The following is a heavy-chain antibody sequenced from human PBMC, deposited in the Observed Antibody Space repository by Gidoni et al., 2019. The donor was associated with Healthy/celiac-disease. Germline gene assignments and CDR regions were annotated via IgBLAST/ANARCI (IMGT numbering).Heavy chain of an antibody. CDR3: ARTDNWNYPFAEVFDY. D-gene: IGHD1-7*01. J-gene: IGHJ4*02. CDR1: GFSLSTSGMC. CDR2: IDWDDDK. V-gene: IGHV2-70*15. Sequence: QVTLRESGPALVKPTQTLTLTCTFSGFSLSTSGMCVSWIRQPPGKSLEWLARIDWDDDKYYSTSLKTRLTISKDTSKNQVVLTMTNMDPVDTATYYCARTDNWNYPFAEVFDYWGQGTLVTVSS.